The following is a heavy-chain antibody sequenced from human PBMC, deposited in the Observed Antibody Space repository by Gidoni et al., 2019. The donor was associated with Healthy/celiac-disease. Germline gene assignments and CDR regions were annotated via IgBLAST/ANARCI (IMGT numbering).Heavy chain of an antibody. J-gene: IGHJ5*02. V-gene: IGHV3-9*01. CDR3: AKGAGYPMYDNWFDP. Sequence: EVQLVESGGGLVQPGRSLRLSCAASGFTFADYAMHWVRQAPGKGLEWVSGISWNSGSIGYADSVKGRFTISRDNAKNSLYLQMNSLRAEDTALYYCAKGAGYPMYDNWFDPWGQGTLVTVSS. D-gene: IGHD3-10*02. CDR2: ISWNSGSI. CDR1: GFTFADYA.